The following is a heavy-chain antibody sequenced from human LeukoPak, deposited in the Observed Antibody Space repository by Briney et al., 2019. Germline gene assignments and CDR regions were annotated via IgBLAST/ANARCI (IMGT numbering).Heavy chain of an antibody. CDR3: ARVRYMNSWYREIDY. Sequence: PGGSLRLSCSASGFTFSSYAMTWVRQAPGKGLEWVSSISGSGLNTYYADSVKGRFTISRDNSRNTLYLQMNSLRAEDTAVFHCARVRYMNSWYREIDYWGQGTLVTVSS. CDR2: ISGSGLNT. J-gene: IGHJ4*02. D-gene: IGHD6-13*01. CDR1: GFTFSSYA. V-gene: IGHV3-23*01.